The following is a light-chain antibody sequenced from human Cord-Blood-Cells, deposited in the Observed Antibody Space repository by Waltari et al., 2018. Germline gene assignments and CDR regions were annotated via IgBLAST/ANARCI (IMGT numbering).Light chain of an antibody. V-gene: IGKV1-39*01. Sequence: DIQMTQSPSSLSASVGDRVTITCRASQSISSYLNWYQQKPGKAPKLLIYAASSLQSGVPSRFSGSGSGTDFTLTISGLQPEDVATYYCQQSYSTPFTFGPGTKVDIK. CDR3: QQSYSTPFT. CDR1: QSISSY. J-gene: IGKJ3*01. CDR2: AAS.